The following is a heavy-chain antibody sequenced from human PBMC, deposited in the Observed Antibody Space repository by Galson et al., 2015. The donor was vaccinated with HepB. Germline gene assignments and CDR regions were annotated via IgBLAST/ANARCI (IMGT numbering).Heavy chain of an antibody. CDR1: GGSISNSNYY. D-gene: IGHD3-3*01. CDR3: ARERGDSYYDFWSGINNWFDP. Sequence: TLSLTCTVSGGSISNSNYYWGWIRQPPGKGLEWIGNIYYSGSTSYNPSLKSRVTMSVDTSKNQFSLKLSSVTAADTTVYYCARERGDSYYDFWSGINNWFDPWGQGTLVTVSS. V-gene: IGHV4-39*02. CDR2: IYYSGST. J-gene: IGHJ5*02.